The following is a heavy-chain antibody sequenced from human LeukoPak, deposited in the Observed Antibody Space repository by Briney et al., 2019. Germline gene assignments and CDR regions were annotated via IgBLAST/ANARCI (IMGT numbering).Heavy chain of an antibody. V-gene: IGHV4-59*01. Sequence: SETLSLTCTVSGGSISSYYWSWIRQPPGKGLEWIGYVYYSGSINYSPSLNSRLTISVDTSKNQLSLKLSSVTAADTAVYYCARGGYYFDYWGQGTLVTISS. CDR2: VYYSGSI. CDR3: ARGGYYFDY. J-gene: IGHJ4*02. CDR1: GGSISSYY. D-gene: IGHD3-10*01.